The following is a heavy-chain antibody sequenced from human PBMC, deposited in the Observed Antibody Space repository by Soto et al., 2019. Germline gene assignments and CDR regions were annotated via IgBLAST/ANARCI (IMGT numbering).Heavy chain of an antibody. CDR1: GYTFTSYG. Sequence: ASVKVSCKASGYTFTSYGISWVRQAPGQGLEWMGWISAYNGNTNYAQKLQGRVTMTTDTSTSTAYMELRSLRSDDTAVYYCARWSIAAALDPWYFDFWGQGTLVTVSS. J-gene: IGHJ4*02. CDR2: ISAYNGNT. D-gene: IGHD6-13*01. V-gene: IGHV1-18*01. CDR3: ARWSIAAALDPWYFDF.